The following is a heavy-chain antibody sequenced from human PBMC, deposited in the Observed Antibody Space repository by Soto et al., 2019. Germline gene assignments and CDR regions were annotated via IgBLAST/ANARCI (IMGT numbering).Heavy chain of an antibody. Sequence: PSETLSLTCAVYGGSFSGYYWSWIRQPPGKGLEWIGEINHSGSTNYNPSLKSRVTISVDTSKNQFSLKLSSVTAADTAVYYCARVRGYYYDSSGYYQLFLSPSYGMDVWGQGTTVTVSS. J-gene: IGHJ6*02. CDR3: ARVRGYYYDSSGYYQLFLSPSYGMDV. V-gene: IGHV4-34*01. D-gene: IGHD3-22*01. CDR2: INHSGST. CDR1: GGSFSGYY.